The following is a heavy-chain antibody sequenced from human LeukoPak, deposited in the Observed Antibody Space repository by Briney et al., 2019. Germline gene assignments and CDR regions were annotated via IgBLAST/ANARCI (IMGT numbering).Heavy chain of an antibody. Sequence: GGSLSLSCAASGFTFSIYWMSWVRQAPGKGLEWVANIKQDGSEKYYVDSVKGRFTISRDNAKNSLFLQMNSLRGEDTAVYYCAREGHYDGGGYHSDNWFDPWGQGTLVTVSS. CDR3: AREGHYDGGGYHSDNWFDP. D-gene: IGHD3-22*01. CDR1: GFTFSIYW. CDR2: IKQDGSEK. V-gene: IGHV3-7*01. J-gene: IGHJ5*02.